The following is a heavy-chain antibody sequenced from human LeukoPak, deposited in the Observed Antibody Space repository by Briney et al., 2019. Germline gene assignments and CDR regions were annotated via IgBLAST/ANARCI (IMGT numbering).Heavy chain of an antibody. CDR3: ARARGDPYYYGMDV. CDR2: IYYSGSS. D-gene: IGHD3-10*01. Sequence: SETLSLTCTVSGGSVSSGSYYWSWIRQPLGKGLEWIGYIYYSGSSNYNPYLKSRVTISVDTSKNQFSLKLSSVTAADTAVYYCARARGDPYYYGMDVWGQGTTVTVSS. V-gene: IGHV4-61*01. J-gene: IGHJ6*02. CDR1: GGSVSSGSYY.